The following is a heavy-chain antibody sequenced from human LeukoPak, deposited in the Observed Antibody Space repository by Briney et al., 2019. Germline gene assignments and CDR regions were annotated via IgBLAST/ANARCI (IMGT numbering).Heavy chain of an antibody. CDR3: AKDDGGSYYIYYYMDV. D-gene: IGHD3-16*01. J-gene: IGHJ6*03. V-gene: IGHV3-23*01. Sequence: GGSLRLSYAASGFTFSNYGMSWVRQAPGKGLEWVSAISGSGGNTYYADSVKGRFTISRDNSKNTLYLQMNSLRAEDTAVYYCAKDDGGSYYIYYYMDVWGKGTTVTISS. CDR1: GFTFSNYG. CDR2: ISGSGGNT.